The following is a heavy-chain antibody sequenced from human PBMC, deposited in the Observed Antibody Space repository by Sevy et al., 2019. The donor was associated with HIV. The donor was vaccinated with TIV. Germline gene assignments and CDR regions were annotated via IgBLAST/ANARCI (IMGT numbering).Heavy chain of an antibody. Sequence: ASVKVSCKASGYTFTGYYMHWVRQAPGQGLEWMGWINPNSGDTNYAQKLQGRVTMTMDKSISTAYMELSRLRSDDTAVYYCAGSEVIFGVVIIPGIGNWFDPRGQGTLVTVSS. CDR1: GYTFTGYY. D-gene: IGHD3-3*01. J-gene: IGHJ5*02. CDR2: INPNSGDT. CDR3: AGSEVIFGVVIIPGIGNWFDP. V-gene: IGHV1-2*02.